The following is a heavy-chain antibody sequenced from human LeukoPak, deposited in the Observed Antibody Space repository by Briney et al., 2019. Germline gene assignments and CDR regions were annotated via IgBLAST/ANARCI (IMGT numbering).Heavy chain of an antibody. CDR1: GDSVSSNSAA. D-gene: IGHD2/OR15-2a*01. J-gene: IGHJ4*02. CDR2: TYYRSKWYN. CDR3: ARETTSLFDS. Sequence: SQTLSLTCAISGDSVSSNSAAWNWIRQSPSGGLEWLGRTYYRSKWYNDYAVSVKSRITFNPDRSKNQVSLQMNSVTPVDTAVYYCARETTSLFDSWGQGTLVTVSS. V-gene: IGHV6-1*01.